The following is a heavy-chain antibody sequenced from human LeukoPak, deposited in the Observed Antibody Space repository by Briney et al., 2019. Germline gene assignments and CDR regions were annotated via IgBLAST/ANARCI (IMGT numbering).Heavy chain of an antibody. CDR2: INPNSGGT. V-gene: IGHV1-2*02. D-gene: IGHD6-6*01. CDR3: ARARWQLVPYFDS. CDR1: GFTFTHYY. Sequence: GASVKVSCKASGFTFTHYYMNCVRQAPGQGLEWMGWINPNSGGTNFAQKFQGRVAMTRDTSISTAYLELGSLRSDDTAVYFCARARWQLVPYFDSWGQGTLVTVSS. J-gene: IGHJ4*02.